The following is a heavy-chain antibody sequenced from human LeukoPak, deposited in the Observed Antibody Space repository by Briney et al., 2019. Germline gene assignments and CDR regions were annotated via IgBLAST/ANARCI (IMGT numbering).Heavy chain of an antibody. V-gene: IGHV3-15*01. CDR3: TTAPYNWNYLSDMDV. D-gene: IGHD1-7*01. CDR1: GFTFRNAW. CDR2: IKSKTDGGTT. J-gene: IGHJ6*03. Sequence: GGSLRLSCAASGFTFRNAWMSWVRQAPGKGLEWVGRIKSKTDGGTTDYAAPVKGRFTISRDDSKNTLYLQMNSLKTEDTAVYYCTTAPYNWNYLSDMDVWGKGTTVTVSS.